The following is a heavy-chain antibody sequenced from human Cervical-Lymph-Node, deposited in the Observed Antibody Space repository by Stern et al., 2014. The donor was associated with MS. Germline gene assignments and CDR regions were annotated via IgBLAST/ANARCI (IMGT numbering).Heavy chain of an antibody. D-gene: IGHD1-14*01. J-gene: IGHJ5*02. CDR1: EYNFNTHW. V-gene: IGHV5-51*03. Sequence: VQLVHSGAEVKKPGESLKISCKGSEYNFNTHWIAWVRQMPGKGLEWLGNIYPGNSDTRYNPSLQGQVSISADKSITTAYLHFSSLKASDSAMYFCARHGGPNWNHEAHNWFDPWGQGTLVTVSS. CDR3: ARHGGPNWNHEAHNWFDP. CDR2: IYPGNSDT.